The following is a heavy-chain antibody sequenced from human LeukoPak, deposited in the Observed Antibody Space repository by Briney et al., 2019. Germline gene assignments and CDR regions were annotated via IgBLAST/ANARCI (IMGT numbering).Heavy chain of an antibody. J-gene: IGHJ4*02. Sequence: ASVKVSCKASGYTFTNYAINWVRQTPGQGLEWMGWINTNTGNPTYAQGFTGRFVFSLDTLVSTAYLQIRSLKADDTAVYYCARWDYDSSGYALYYFDYWGQGTLVTVSP. CDR2: INTNTGNP. V-gene: IGHV7-4-1*02. D-gene: IGHD3-22*01. CDR3: ARWDYDSSGYALYYFDY. CDR1: GYTFTNYA.